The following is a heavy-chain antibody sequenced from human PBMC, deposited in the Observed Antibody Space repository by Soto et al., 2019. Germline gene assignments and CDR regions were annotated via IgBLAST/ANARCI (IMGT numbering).Heavy chain of an antibody. CDR1: GNTSTNSW. Sequence: ESLKISCQASGNTSTNSWVGWVRQMSGKGLEWMGVIYPSDSDTRYSPSFQGQVTISADKSISTAYLQWSSLNASDTAMYYCAIYDSSGYPNAYWGQGTLVTVS. J-gene: IGHJ4*02. V-gene: IGHV5-51*01. CDR2: IYPSDSDT. CDR3: AIYDSSGYPNAY. D-gene: IGHD3-22*01.